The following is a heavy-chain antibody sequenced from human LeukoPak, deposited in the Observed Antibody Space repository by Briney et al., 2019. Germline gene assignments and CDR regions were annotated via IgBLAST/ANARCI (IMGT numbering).Heavy chain of an antibody. CDR3: ATSRGTMVRGGRVTAWFDP. D-gene: IGHD3-10*01. V-gene: IGHV4-30-2*01. CDR1: GGSISSGGYS. J-gene: IGHJ5*02. CDR2: IYHSGST. Sequence: SETLSLTCAVSGGSISSGGYSWSWIRQPPGKGLGWIGYIYHSGSTYYNPSLKSRVTISVDRSKNQFSLKLSSVAAADTAVYYCATSRGTMVRGGRVTAWFDPWGQGTLVTVSS.